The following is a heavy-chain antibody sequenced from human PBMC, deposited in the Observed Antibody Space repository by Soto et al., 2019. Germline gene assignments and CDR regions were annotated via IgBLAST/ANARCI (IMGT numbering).Heavy chain of an antibody. Sequence: QVHLQESGPGLVKPSGTLSLTCVVSGDSFSGNNWWSWVRQYPAKGLEWIGEIYHTGRTNQNPSLESRDTRSLDKSKTHLALNLTSVTPADTALYCCARTLSQSRAYGYWCQGIRVTISS. CDR3: ARTLSQSRAYGY. CDR1: GDSFSGNNW. V-gene: IGHV4-4*01. CDR2: IYHTGRT. J-gene: IGHJ4*02. D-gene: IGHD3-22*01.